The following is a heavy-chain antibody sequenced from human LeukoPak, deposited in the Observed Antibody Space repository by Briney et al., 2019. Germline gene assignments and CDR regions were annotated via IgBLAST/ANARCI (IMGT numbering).Heavy chain of an antibody. J-gene: IGHJ4*02. Sequence: ASVKVSCKASGYTFTSYDINWVRQATGQGLEWMGWMNPNSGNTGYAQKFQGRVTITRNTSISTAYMELSSLRSEDTAVYYCARDLGIAAAEGDYWGQGTLVTVSS. CDR1: GYTFTSYD. CDR3: ARDLGIAAAEGDY. CDR2: MNPNSGNT. D-gene: IGHD6-13*01. V-gene: IGHV1-8*03.